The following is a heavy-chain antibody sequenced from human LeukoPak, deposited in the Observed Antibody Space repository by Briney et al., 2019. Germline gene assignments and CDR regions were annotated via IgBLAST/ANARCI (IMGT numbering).Heavy chain of an antibody. J-gene: IGHJ4*02. D-gene: IGHD3-9*01. CDR2: IYTSGST. CDR1: GGSISSGSYY. CDR3: AREPAYYDIVTGYYWTHFDY. V-gene: IGHV4-61*02. Sequence: SQTLSLTCTVSGGSISSGSYYWSWIRQPAGKGLEWIGRIYTSGSTNYNPSLKSRVTISVDTSKNQFSLKLSSVTAADTAVYYCAREPAYYDIVTGYYWTHFDYWGQGTLVTVSS.